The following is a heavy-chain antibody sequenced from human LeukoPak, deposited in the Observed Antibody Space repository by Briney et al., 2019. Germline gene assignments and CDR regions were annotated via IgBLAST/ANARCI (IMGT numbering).Heavy chain of an antibody. V-gene: IGHV1-2*02. CDR2: INPDSGGT. CDR3: ARQLVGAPQNFDY. CDR1: GFTFTAYY. J-gene: IGHJ4*02. Sequence: ASVKVSCKASGFTFTAYYMHWVRQAPGQGLEWMGCINPDSGGTKYAPKFQGRVTMTRDTTNPSAYMEMSRMGSDATAVYYCARQLVGAPQNFDYGGRGTLVTVPS. D-gene: IGHD1-26*01.